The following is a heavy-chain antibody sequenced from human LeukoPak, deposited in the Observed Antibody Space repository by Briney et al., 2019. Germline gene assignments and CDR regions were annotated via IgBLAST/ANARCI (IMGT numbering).Heavy chain of an antibody. V-gene: IGHV3-53*01. Sequence: PGGSLRPSCAASGFTVSSNYMSWVRQAPGKGLEWVSVIYSGGSTYYADSVKGRFTISRDNAKNTLYLQMNSLRAEDTAVYYCARDRATAMFDYWAQGTLVTVSS. J-gene: IGHJ4*02. CDR1: GFTVSSNY. CDR2: IYSGGST. D-gene: IGHD5-18*01. CDR3: ARDRATAMFDY.